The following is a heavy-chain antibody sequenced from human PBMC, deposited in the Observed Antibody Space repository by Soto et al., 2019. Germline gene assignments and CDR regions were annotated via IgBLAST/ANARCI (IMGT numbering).Heavy chain of an antibody. V-gene: IGHV3-30-3*01. CDR1: GFTFSSYA. CDR2: ISYDGSNK. D-gene: IGHD2-15*01. Sequence: QVQLVESGGGVVQPGRSLRLSCAASGFTFSSYAMHWVRQAPGKGLEWVAVISYDGSNKYYADSVKGRFTISRDNSKNTLYLQMNSLRAEDTAVYYCARESVVVVALRAFDIWGHGTMVTVSS. CDR3: ARESVVVVALRAFDI. J-gene: IGHJ3*02.